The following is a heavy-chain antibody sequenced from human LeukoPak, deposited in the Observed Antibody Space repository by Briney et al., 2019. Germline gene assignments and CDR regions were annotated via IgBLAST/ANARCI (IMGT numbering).Heavy chain of an antibody. J-gene: IGHJ3*02. D-gene: IGHD4-17*01. Sequence: GGSLRLSCAASGFTLSSYSMNWVRQAPGKGLEWVSSISSSSSYIYYADSVKGRFTISRDNAKNSLYLQMNSLRAEDTAVYYCARDSLPDYGDYLDAFDIRGQGTMVTVSS. CDR2: ISSSSSYI. CDR1: GFTLSSYS. CDR3: ARDSLPDYGDYLDAFDI. V-gene: IGHV3-21*01.